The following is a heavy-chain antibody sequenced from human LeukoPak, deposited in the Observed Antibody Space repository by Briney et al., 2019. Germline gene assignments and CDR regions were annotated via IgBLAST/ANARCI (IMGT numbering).Heavy chain of an antibody. CDR3: AKSSMVRGGLHRPFDY. Sequence: GGSLRLSCAASGFSFYGDWMNWVRQAPGKGLEWVSAISGSGGSTYYADSVKGRFTISRDSSKNTLYLQMNSLRAEDTAVYYCAKSSMVRGGLHRPFDYWGQGTLVTVSS. D-gene: IGHD3-10*01. V-gene: IGHV3-23*01. CDR2: ISGSGGST. CDR1: GFSFYGDW. J-gene: IGHJ4*02.